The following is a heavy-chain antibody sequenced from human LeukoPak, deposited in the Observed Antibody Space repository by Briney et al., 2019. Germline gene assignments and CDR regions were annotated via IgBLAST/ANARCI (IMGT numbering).Heavy chain of an antibody. J-gene: IGHJ4*02. D-gene: IGHD3-10*01. CDR2: IYPSDSDT. Sequence: GESLKISCKGSGYSFNSYWIGWVRQMPGKGLEWMGIIYPSDSDTRYSPSFQGQVTISADKSINTVYLHWNSLKASDTAMYYCASFHISGKSYNGLHYWGQGTLVTVSS. CDR1: GYSFNSYW. CDR3: ASFHISGKSYNGLHY. V-gene: IGHV5-51*01.